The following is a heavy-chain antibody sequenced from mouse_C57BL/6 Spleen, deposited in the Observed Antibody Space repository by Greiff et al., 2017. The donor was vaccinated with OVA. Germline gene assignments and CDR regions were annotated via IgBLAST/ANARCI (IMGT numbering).Heavy chain of an antibody. D-gene: IGHD4-1*01. CDR2: IYPGDGDT. CDR1: GYAFSSSW. V-gene: IGHV1-82*01. CDR3: ARNWDGFDY. Sequence: VQLVESGPELVKPGASVKISCKASGYAFSSSWMNWVKQRPGKGLEWIGRIYPGDGDTNYNGKFKGKATLTADKSSSTAYMQLSSLTSEDSAVYFCARNWDGFDYWGQGTTLTVSS. J-gene: IGHJ2*01.